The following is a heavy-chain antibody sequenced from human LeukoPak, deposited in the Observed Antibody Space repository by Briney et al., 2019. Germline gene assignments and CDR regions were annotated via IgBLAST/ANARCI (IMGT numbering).Heavy chain of an antibody. J-gene: IGHJ4*02. D-gene: IGHD2-2*03. CDR1: EFSFSSYW. CDR2: IKYDGSAT. V-gene: IGHV3-74*01. CDR3: AMDINGDLFHV. Sequence: PGGSLRLSCVGSEFSFSSYWMHWVRQAPEKGLEWVSSIKYDGSATTFADSVKGRFSISTDSAKNTAYLRMNSLRVEDTAIYYCAMDINGDLFHVWGQGTLVTVSS.